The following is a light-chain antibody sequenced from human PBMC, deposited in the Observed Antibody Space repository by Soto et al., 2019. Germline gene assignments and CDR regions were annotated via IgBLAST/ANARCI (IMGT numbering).Light chain of an antibody. Sequence: QSFLTQPASVSGSPGRSITISCTGTSSDVGGYNYVSWYQQQPGKAPKLLLYEVSNRPSWVSDRFSGSKSANTASLTISGLQAEDEANYYCSSYTNTTTLEVLGPGTKV. J-gene: IGLJ1*01. CDR1: SSDVGGYNY. CDR3: SSYTNTTTLEV. V-gene: IGLV2-14*01. CDR2: EVS.